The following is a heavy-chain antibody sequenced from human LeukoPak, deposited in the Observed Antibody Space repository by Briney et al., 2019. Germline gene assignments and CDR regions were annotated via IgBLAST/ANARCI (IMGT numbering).Heavy chain of an antibody. V-gene: IGHV3-21*03. J-gene: IGHJ3*02. CDR3: ASDYYDSAPPAAFDI. CDR1: GLTFSSYG. D-gene: IGHD3-22*01. Sequence: GGSLRLSCAASGLTFSSYGMNWVRQAPGKGLEWVSSISRRSSYIHYADSVKGRFTVSRDNAKNSLFLQMNSLTAEDTAIYYCASDYYDSAPPAAFDIWGQGTMVTVSS. CDR2: ISRRSSYI.